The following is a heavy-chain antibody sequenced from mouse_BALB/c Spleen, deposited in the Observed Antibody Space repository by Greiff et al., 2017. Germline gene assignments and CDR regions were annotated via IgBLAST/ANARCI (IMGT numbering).Heavy chain of an antibody. Sequence: EVQGVESGAELVKPGASVKLSCTASGFNIKDTYMHWVKQRPEQGLEWIGRIDPANGNTKYDPKFQGKATITADTSSNTAYLQLSSLTSEDTAVYYCARGYYGYDWYFDVWGAGTTVTVSS. J-gene: IGHJ1*01. CDR2: IDPANGNT. D-gene: IGHD1-2*01. V-gene: IGHV14-3*02. CDR3: ARGYYGYDWYFDV. CDR1: GFNIKDTY.